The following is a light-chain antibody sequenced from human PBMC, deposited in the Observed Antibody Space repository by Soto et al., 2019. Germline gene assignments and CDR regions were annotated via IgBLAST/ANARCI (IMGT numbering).Light chain of an antibody. V-gene: IGLV1-47*01. CDR1: SSNIGSNY. J-gene: IGLJ2*01. Sequence: QSVLTQPPSASGTPGQRVTISCSGSSSNIGSNYVYWYQQLPGTAPKLLIYRNNQRPSGVPDRFSGSKSGTSASLAISGLRSEDEADYYCSSYIINSTLVIFGGGTKLTVL. CDR3: SSYIINSTLVI. CDR2: RNN.